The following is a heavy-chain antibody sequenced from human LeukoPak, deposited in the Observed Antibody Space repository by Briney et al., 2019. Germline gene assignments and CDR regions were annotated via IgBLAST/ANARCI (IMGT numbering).Heavy chain of an antibody. CDR1: GYTFTGYY. J-gene: IGHJ5*02. Sequence: ASVKVSCKASGYTFTGYYMHWVRQAPRQGLEWMGWINPNSGGTNYAHKFQGRVTMTRDTSISTAYMELSRLRSDDTAVYYCARDRWQQLVLGWFDPWGQGTLDTVSS. D-gene: IGHD6-13*01. CDR3: ARDRWQQLVLGWFDP. CDR2: INPNSGGT. V-gene: IGHV1-2*02.